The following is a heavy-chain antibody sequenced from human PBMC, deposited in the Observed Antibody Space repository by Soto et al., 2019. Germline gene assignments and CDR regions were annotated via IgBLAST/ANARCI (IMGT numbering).Heavy chain of an antibody. D-gene: IGHD2-15*01. Sequence: SETLSLTCTVSGGSISSGGYYWSWSRQHPGKGLEWTGYIHYSGSTYYNPSLKSRVTISVDTSKNQFSLKLSSVTAADTAVYYCARDRLGHCSGGSCDYYGMDVWGQGTTVTAP. V-gene: IGHV4-31*03. J-gene: IGHJ6*02. CDR3: ARDRLGHCSGGSCDYYGMDV. CDR1: GGSISSGGYY. CDR2: IHYSGST.